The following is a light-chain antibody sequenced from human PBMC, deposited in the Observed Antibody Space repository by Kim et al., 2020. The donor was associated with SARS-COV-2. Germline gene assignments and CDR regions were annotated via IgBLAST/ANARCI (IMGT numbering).Light chain of an antibody. Sequence: DVQLTQSPSSLSASLGDRLTITCRASQTVTTYLSWFQQRPGKAPKLLIFAASRLQDGVPSRFSGSGSGTDFSLSIRGLQPEDFATYFCQQTYRAPWTFGQGTKVDIK. CDR1: QTVTTY. CDR2: AAS. J-gene: IGKJ1*01. CDR3: QQTYRAPWT. V-gene: IGKV1-39*01.